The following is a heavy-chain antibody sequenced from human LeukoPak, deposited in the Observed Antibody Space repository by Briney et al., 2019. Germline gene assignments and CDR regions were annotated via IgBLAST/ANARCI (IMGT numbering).Heavy chain of an antibody. CDR1: GFTFNRNA. Sequence: GGSLRLSCAASGFTFNRNAISWVRQAPGKGLEWVSTIGGSGDKGRFTISRDNSKNTLYLQMNSLRADDTAVYYCATGRPRAIDYWGQGTLVTVSS. CDR3: ATGRPRAIDY. J-gene: IGHJ4*02. V-gene: IGHV3-23*01. CDR2: IGGSGD.